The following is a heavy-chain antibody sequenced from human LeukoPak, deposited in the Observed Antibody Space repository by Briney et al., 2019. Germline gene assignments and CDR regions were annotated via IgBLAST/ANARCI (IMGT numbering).Heavy chain of an antibody. D-gene: IGHD2-2*01. CDR2: IIPIFGTA. J-gene: IGHJ4*02. CDR1: GGTFSSYA. CDR3: ARTKDIVVVPAALSYYFDY. V-gene: IGHV1-69*13. Sequence: SVKVSCKASGGTFSSYAISWVRQAPGQGLEWMGGIIPIFGTANYAQNFQGRVTITADESTSTAYMELSSLRSEDTAVYYCARTKDIVVVPAALSYYFDYWGQGTLVTVSS.